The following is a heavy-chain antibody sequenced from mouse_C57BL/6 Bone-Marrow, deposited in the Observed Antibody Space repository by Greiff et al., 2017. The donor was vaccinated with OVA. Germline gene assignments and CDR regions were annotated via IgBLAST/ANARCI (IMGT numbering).Heavy chain of an antibody. CDR2: IYIGNGYT. CDR1: GYTFTSYG. V-gene: IGHV1-58*01. Sequence: DVKLQESGAELVRPGSSVKMSCKTSGYTFTSYGINWVKQRPGQGLEWIGYIYIGNGYTEYNEKFKGKATLTSDTSSSTAYMQLSSLTSVDSAIYFCARVVFFLLRYPYYFDYRGEDATLSVSS. D-gene: IGHD1-1*01. CDR3: ARVVFFLLRYPYYFDY. J-gene: IGHJ2*01.